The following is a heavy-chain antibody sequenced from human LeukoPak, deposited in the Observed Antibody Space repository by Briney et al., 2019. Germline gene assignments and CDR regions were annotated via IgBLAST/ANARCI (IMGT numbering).Heavy chain of an antibody. CDR3: ARDRVTLFGVWDA. CDR1: GGSLTGTY. J-gene: IGHJ6*02. CDR2: IYASGST. Sequence: PSETLSLTCTVSGGSLTGTYWSWLRQPAGKGLEWIGRIYASGSTHYHPSLQSRLHMSIDTSNNQLSLKLSSVTAADTAIYYCARDRVTLFGVWDAWGQGTTVTVSS. V-gene: IGHV4-4*07. D-gene: IGHD3-3*01.